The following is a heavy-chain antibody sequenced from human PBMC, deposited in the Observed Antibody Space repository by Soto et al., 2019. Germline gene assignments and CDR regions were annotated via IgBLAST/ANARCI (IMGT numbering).Heavy chain of an antibody. CDR3: ARDNVRYSSGRRWFDP. D-gene: IGHD6-19*01. V-gene: IGHV3-33*01. CDR1: GFTFSSYG. J-gene: IGHJ5*02. Sequence: LRLSCAASGFTFSSYGMHWVRQAPGKGLEWVAVIWYDGSNKYYADSVKGRFTISRDNSKNTLYLQMNSLRAEDTAVYYCARDNVRYSSGRRWFDPWGQGTLVTVSS. CDR2: IWYDGSNK.